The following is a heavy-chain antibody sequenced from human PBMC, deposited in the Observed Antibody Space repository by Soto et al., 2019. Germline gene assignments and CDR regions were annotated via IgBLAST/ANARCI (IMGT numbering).Heavy chain of an antibody. CDR3: AKLYYYDSSGLGRFDY. CDR1: GFTFSSYG. D-gene: IGHD3-22*01. Sequence: PGGSLRLSCAASGFTFSSYGMHWVRQAPGEGLEWVAVISYDGSNKYYADSVKGRFTISRDNSKNTLYLQMNSLRAEDTAVYYCAKLYYYDSSGLGRFDYWGQGTLVTVSS. V-gene: IGHV3-30*18. J-gene: IGHJ4*02. CDR2: ISYDGSNK.